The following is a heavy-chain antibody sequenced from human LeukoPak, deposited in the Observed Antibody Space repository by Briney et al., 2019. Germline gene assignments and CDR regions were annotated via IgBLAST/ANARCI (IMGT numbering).Heavy chain of an antibody. V-gene: IGHV3-33*08. CDR1: GLSFSSYA. CDR3: ARILTASLDY. CDR2: IWYDGSKK. Sequence: GGSLRLSCVASGLSFSSYAMNWVRQAPGKGLEWVAVIWYDGSKKQYADSVKGRFTVSRDNSKNTLYLQMNSLRAEDTAVYYCARILTASLDYWGQGTLVSAAS. D-gene: IGHD5-18*01. J-gene: IGHJ4*02.